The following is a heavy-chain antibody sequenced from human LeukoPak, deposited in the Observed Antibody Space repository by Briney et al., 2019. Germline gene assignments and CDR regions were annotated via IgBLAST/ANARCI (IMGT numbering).Heavy chain of an antibody. CDR1: GITLSNYG. J-gene: IGHJ4*02. CDR2: IGDSGGRT. Sequence: GGSLRLSCAVSGITLSNYGMSWVRQAPGKGLEWVAGIGDSGGRTNYADSVKGRFTISRDNAKNSLYLQMNSLRAEDTAVYYCARDGYCSSTSCYGFDYWGQGTLVTVSS. V-gene: IGHV3-23*01. D-gene: IGHD2-2*03. CDR3: ARDGYCSSTSCYGFDY.